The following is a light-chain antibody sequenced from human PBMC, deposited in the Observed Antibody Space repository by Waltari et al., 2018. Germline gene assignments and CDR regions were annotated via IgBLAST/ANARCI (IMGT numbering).Light chain of an antibody. J-gene: IGLJ3*02. CDR2: KAN. V-gene: IGLV8-61*01. Sequence: QTVVTQEPSLSVSPGGTVTLTCALSSGSLSSTSYASWYQQTPGQTPRTLCYKANIRSSWVPERFSGSVLGNKAVLIITGAQAEDESTYYCLLYMGSGIWVCGGGTKLTVL. CDR3: LLYMGSGIWV. CDR1: SGSLSSTSY.